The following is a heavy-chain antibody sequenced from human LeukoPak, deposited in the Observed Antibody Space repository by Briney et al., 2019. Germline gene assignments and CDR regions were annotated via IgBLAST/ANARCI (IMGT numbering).Heavy chain of an antibody. CDR3: ARDQGQGVDFFDF. J-gene: IGHJ4*02. V-gene: IGHV3-20*04. D-gene: IGHD2-15*01. Sequence: GGSLRLSCAASGFTFDDYGMNWVRQVPGKGLEWVSGINWGGVITDYADSVRGRFTISRDNARSSLYLQMNSLRAEDTALYYCARDQGQGVDFFDFWGQGVLVTVSS. CDR1: GFTFDDYG. CDR2: INWGGVIT.